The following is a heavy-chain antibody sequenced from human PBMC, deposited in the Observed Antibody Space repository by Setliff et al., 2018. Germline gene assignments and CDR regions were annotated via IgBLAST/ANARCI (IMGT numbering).Heavy chain of an antibody. Sequence: SETLSLTCTVSGGSISSSSYYWGWIRQPPGKGLEWIGSIYYSGSTYYNPSLESRVTISVDTSKNQFSLKLSSVTAADTAVYYCARTYNFWSGYFDYWGQGTLVTVSS. D-gene: IGHD3-3*01. CDR3: ARTYNFWSGYFDY. V-gene: IGHV4-39*07. CDR2: IYYSGST. CDR1: GGSISSSSYY. J-gene: IGHJ4*02.